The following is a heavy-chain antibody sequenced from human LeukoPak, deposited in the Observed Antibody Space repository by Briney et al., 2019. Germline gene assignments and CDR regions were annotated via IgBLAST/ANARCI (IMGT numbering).Heavy chain of an antibody. V-gene: IGHV3-23*01. J-gene: IGHJ4*02. CDR1: GFTFSNYG. CDR3: ARDLRSSGYYAFDY. D-gene: IGHD3-22*01. Sequence: GGSLRLSCAASGFTFSNYGMSWVRQAPGKGLEWVSAITATSSSTHDADSVQGRFTISRDNSKNSLYLQMNSLRAEDTAVYYCARDLRSSGYYAFDYWGQGILVTVSS. CDR2: ITATSSST.